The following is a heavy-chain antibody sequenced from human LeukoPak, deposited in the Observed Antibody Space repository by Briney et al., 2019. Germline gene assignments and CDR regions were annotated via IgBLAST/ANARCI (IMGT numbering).Heavy chain of an antibody. Sequence: GGSLRLSCVMSGFTFRNHGLHWARQAPGKVLEWVAVASSDEINHWYADSVRGRFVISRDNPKNTLNLQMNNLRIEDTAFYYCAALITTKLDHWGQGILVTVSA. V-gene: IGHV3-30*03. CDR1: GFTFRNHG. CDR3: AALITTKLDH. CDR2: ASSDEINH. J-gene: IGHJ5*02. D-gene: IGHD3-22*01.